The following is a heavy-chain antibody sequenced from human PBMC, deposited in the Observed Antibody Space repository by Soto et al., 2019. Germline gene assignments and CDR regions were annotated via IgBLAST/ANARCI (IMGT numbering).Heavy chain of an antibody. CDR2: IGAYNGDT. D-gene: IGHD5-18*01. CDR1: GYTFTNYG. V-gene: IGHV1-18*01. CDR3: AKDPHGAGYSYGPDYYYYYMDV. J-gene: IGHJ6*03. Sequence: ASVKVSCKASGYTFTNYGITWVRQAPGQGLEWMGGIGAYNGDTHYTQRLQGRVTMTTDTSTSTAYMELRGLRAEDTAVYYCAKDPHGAGYSYGPDYYYYYMDVWGKGTTVTVSS.